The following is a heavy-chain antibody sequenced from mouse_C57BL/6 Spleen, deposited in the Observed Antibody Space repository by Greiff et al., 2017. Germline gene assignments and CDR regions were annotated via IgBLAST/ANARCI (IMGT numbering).Heavy chain of an antibody. V-gene: IGHV1-50*01. CDR2: IDPSDSYT. D-gene: IGHD1-1*01. CDR3: ARGVYGSVFGY. Sequence: QVQLQQPGAELVKPGASVKLSCKASGYTFTSYWMQWVKQRPGQGLEWIGEIDPSDSYTNYNQKFKGKATLTVDTSSSTAYMQLSSLTSEDSAVYYCARGVYGSVFGYWGQGTTLTVSS. CDR1: GYTFTSYW. J-gene: IGHJ2*01.